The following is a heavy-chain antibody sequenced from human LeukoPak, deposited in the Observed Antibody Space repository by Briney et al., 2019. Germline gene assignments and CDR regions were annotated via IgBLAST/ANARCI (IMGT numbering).Heavy chain of an antibody. V-gene: IGHV3-30-3*01. CDR1: GVTLSSYA. D-gene: IGHD6-13*01. CDR3: ARDRMRLIAAAAGYTDY. J-gene: IGHJ4*02. Sequence: GGSLRLSCAASGVTLSSYAMHWVRQAPGKGLEWVADISYDGSNKYYADSVTGRFTISRDNSRNPLYLQINSLRAEDTAGYYCARDRMRLIAAAAGYTDYWGEGTLVTLSS. CDR2: ISYDGSNK.